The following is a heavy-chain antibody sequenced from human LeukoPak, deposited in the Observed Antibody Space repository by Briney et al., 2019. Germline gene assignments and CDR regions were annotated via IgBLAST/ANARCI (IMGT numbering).Heavy chain of an antibody. D-gene: IGHD5-18*01. CDR1: GFTFSDYY. CDR2: ISSSGSTI. Sequence: GGSLRLSCAASGFTFSDYYMSWIRQAPAKGLEWVSYISSSGSTIYYADSVKGRFTISRDNAKNSLYLQMNSLRAEDTAVYYCARAVDTAMVHYYYYYMDVWGKGTTVTVSS. V-gene: IGHV3-11*04. CDR3: ARAVDTAMVHYYYYYMDV. J-gene: IGHJ6*03.